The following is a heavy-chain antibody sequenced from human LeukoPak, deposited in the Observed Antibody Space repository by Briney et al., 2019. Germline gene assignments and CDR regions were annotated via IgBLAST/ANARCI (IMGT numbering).Heavy chain of an antibody. Sequence: GGSLRLSCAASGFTFSNAWMSWVRQAPGKGLEWVGRIKSKTDGGTTDYAAPVKGRFTISRDDSKNTLYLQMNSLKTEDTAVYYCTTVSSSTSWRYYYYYYYMDVWGRGTTVTISS. J-gene: IGHJ6*03. CDR2: IKSKTDGGTT. CDR3: TTVSSSTSWRYYYYYYYMDV. V-gene: IGHV3-15*01. D-gene: IGHD2-2*01. CDR1: GFTFSNAW.